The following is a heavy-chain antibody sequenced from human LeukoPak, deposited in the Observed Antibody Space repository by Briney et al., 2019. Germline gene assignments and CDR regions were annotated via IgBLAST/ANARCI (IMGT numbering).Heavy chain of an antibody. Sequence: GGSLGLSCTASGFTFGDYAMSWVRQAPGKGLEWVGFIRSKAYGGTTEYAASVKGRFTISRDDSKSIAYLQMNSLKTEDTAVYYCTRQYCSSTSCYMYYFDYWGQGTLVTVSS. V-gene: IGHV3-49*04. CDR3: TRQYCSSTSCYMYYFDY. J-gene: IGHJ4*02. D-gene: IGHD2-2*02. CDR1: GFTFGDYA. CDR2: IRSKAYGGTT.